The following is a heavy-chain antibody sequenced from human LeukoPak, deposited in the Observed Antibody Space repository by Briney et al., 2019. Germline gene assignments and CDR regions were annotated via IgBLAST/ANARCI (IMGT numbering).Heavy chain of an antibody. V-gene: IGHV4-34*01. J-gene: IGHJ4*02. CDR2: INHSGST. CDR3: ARATGYYDSSGYYYVIYYFDY. D-gene: IGHD3-22*01. CDR1: GGSFSGYY. Sequence: SETLSLTCAVYGGSFSGYYWSWIRQPPGKGLEWIGEINHSGSTNYNPSLKSRVTISVDTSKNQFSLKLSSVTAADTAVYYCARATGYYDSSGYYYVIYYFDYWGQGTLVTVSS.